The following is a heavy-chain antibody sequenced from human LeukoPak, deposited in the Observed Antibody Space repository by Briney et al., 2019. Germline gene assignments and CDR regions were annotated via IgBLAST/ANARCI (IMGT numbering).Heavy chain of an antibody. V-gene: IGHV3-43*02. D-gene: IGHD2-21*02. CDR1: GFTFDDYA. Sequence: PGGSLRLSCAASGFTFDDYAMHWVRQAPGKGLEWVSLISGDGGSTYYADSVKGQFTISRDNSKNSLYLQMNSLRTEDTALYYCAKDSQDPIVVVTADPYYFDYWGQGTLVTVSS. CDR2: ISGDGGST. J-gene: IGHJ4*02. CDR3: AKDSQDPIVVVTADPYYFDY.